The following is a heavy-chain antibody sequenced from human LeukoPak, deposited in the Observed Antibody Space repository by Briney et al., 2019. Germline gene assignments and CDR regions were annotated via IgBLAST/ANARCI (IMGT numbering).Heavy chain of an antibody. CDR1: GYSFTNYW. CDR2: IYPGGSDP. V-gene: IGHV5-51*01. J-gene: IGHJ4*02. Sequence: GESLKISCKGSGYSFTNYWIGWVRQMPGKGLEWMGIIYPGGSDPRYSPSFQGQVTISADKSISTAYLQWSSLKASDTATYYCARHVREDTRFLDYWGLGTLVTVSS. D-gene: IGHD2-15*01. CDR3: ARHVREDTRFLDY.